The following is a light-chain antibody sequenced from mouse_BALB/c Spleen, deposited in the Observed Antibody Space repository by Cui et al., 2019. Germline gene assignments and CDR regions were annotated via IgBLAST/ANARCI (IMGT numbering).Light chain of an antibody. CDR1: SSVSY. Sequence: QIVLSQSPAILSAATGEQGIMTCMASSSVSYMHWYQQKPGSSPKPWIYATSNLASGVPARFSGSGSGTSYSLTISRVEAEDAATYYCQQWSSNPLTFGAGTKLELK. V-gene: IGKV4-72*01. CDR3: QQWSSNPLT. J-gene: IGKJ5*01. CDR2: ATS.